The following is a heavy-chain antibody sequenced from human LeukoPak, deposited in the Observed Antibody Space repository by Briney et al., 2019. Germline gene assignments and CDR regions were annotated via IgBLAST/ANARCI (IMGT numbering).Heavy chain of an antibody. CDR2: ITSSSRYI. CDR1: GFTVSSNY. Sequence: PGGSLRLSCAASGFTVSSNYMSWVRQAPGKGLEWVSSITSSSRYIYYADSVKGRFTISRDNAKNSLYLQMNSLRAEDTAVYYCAELGITMIGGVWGKGTTVTISS. D-gene: IGHD3-10*02. V-gene: IGHV3-21*01. J-gene: IGHJ6*04. CDR3: AELGITMIGGV.